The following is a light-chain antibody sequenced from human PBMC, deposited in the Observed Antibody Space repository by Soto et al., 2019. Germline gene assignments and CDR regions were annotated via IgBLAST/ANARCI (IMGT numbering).Light chain of an antibody. J-gene: IGLJ1*01. CDR1: SSDIGAYNW. Sequence: QSALTQPASVSGSPGQSITISCTGTSSDIGAYNWLSWYQQHPGKAPKLMIYEVINRPSGVSDRFSGSKSGNTASLTISGLQAEDEGYYYCSAYTTTSTLIFGTGTKLTVL. CDR3: SAYTTTSTLI. V-gene: IGLV2-14*01. CDR2: EVI.